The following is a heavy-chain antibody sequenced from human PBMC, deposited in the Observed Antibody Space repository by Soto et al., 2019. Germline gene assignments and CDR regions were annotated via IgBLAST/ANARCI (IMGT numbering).Heavy chain of an antibody. CDR2: IYYSGST. CDR1: GGSISSSSYY. D-gene: IGHD3-22*01. CDR3: ARQYYYDSSGYHGSNWFDP. Sequence: SETLSLTCTVSGGSISSSSYYWGWIRQPPGKGLEWIGSIYYSGSTYYNPSLKLPVTISVDTSKNQFSLKLSSVTAADTAVYYCARQYYYDSSGYHGSNWFDPWGQGTLVTVSS. J-gene: IGHJ5*02. V-gene: IGHV4-39*01.